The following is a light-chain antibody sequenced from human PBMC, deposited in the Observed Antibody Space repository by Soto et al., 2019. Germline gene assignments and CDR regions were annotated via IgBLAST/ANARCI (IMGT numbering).Light chain of an antibody. CDR1: SSDVGGYNY. J-gene: IGLJ3*02. CDR2: EVT. V-gene: IGLV2-8*01. Sequence: QSLLTQPPSASGSPVQSVTISCTGTSSDVGGYNYVSWYQQHPGNSPKLMIYEVTKRPSGFPDRFSGSKSDNTASLTVSGLQDEDEADYYCSPHAGSNXPWVLGGGTKVXVX. CDR3: SPHAGSNXPWV.